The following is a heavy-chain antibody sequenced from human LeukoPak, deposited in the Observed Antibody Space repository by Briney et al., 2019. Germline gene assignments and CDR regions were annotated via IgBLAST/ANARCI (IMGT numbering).Heavy chain of an antibody. J-gene: IGHJ6*02. CDR3: ARGRGYSHGYNVRYYYYGMDV. Sequence: SETLSLTCAVYGGSFSGYYWSWIRQPPGKGLEWIGEINHSGSTNYNPSLKSRVTISVDTSKNQFSLKLSSVTAADTAVYYRARGRGYSHGYNVRYYYYGMDVWGQGTTVTLSS. V-gene: IGHV4-34*01. D-gene: IGHD5-18*01. CDR1: GGSFSGYY. CDR2: INHSGST.